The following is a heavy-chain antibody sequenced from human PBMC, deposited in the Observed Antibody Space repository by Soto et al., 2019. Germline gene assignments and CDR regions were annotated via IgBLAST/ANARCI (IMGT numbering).Heavy chain of an antibody. Sequence: GGSLRLSCAASGFTFSSYGMSWVRQAPGKGLEWVSAIRSGGGSTYYADSVKGRFTISRDNSKNALYLQMNSLRAEDTAIYYCAKVTGLVGPFDFWGQGTLVTVSS. V-gene: IGHV3-23*01. J-gene: IGHJ4*02. CDR2: IRSGGGST. D-gene: IGHD2-8*02. CDR1: GFTFSSYG. CDR3: AKVTGLVGPFDF.